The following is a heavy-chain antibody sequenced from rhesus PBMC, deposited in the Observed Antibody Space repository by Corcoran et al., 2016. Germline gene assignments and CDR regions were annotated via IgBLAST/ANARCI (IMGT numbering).Heavy chain of an antibody. CDR3: TGSGWYGTFDY. CDR1: GFTFRSYE. CDR2: ISESGGTI. V-gene: IGHV3-100*02. J-gene: IGHJ4*01. Sequence: DVQLVESGGGLVKPGGSLRLSCVASGFTFRSYEMEWVRHAPGKGLEWVSVISESGGTIYYADSVKGRFTISRDNAKNSLFLQMNSLRAEDTAVYYCTGSGWYGTFDYWGQGVLVTVSS. D-gene: IGHD6-31*01.